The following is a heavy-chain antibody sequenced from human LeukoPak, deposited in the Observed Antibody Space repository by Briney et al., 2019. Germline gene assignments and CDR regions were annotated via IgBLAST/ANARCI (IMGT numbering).Heavy chain of an antibody. CDR3: AKDVTPVADIVATVGFDY. Sequence: SGGSLRLSCAASGFTFSSYGMHWVRQAPGKGLEWVAVISYDGSNKYYADSVKGRFTISRDNSKNTLYLQMNSLRAEDTAVYYCAKDVTPVADIVATVGFDYWGQGTLVTVSS. D-gene: IGHD5-12*01. CDR1: GFTFSSYG. J-gene: IGHJ4*02. CDR2: ISYDGSNK. V-gene: IGHV3-30*18.